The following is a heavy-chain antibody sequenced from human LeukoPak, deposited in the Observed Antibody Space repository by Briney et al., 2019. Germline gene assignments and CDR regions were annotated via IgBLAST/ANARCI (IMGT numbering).Heavy chain of an antibody. J-gene: IGHJ3*02. CDR3: ARDYEGWGKTDVFDI. Sequence: PSETLSLTCAVYGGSFSGYYWSWIRQPPGKGLEWIGEINHSGSTNYNPSLKSRVTISVDTSKNQFSLKPSSVTAADTAVYYCARDYEGWGKTDVFDIWGQGTMVTVSS. V-gene: IGHV4-34*01. D-gene: IGHD3-16*01. CDR2: INHSGST. CDR1: GGSFSGYY.